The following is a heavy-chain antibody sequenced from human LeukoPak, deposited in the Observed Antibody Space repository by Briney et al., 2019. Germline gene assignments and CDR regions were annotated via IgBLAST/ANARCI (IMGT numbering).Heavy chain of an antibody. CDR2: IYTSGST. CDR3: ARDQTFGAIYDFWSGYFDWFDP. Sequence: SETLSLTCTVSGGSISSYYWSWIRQPAGKGLEWIGRIYTSGSTNYNPSLKSRVTMSVDTSKNQFSLKLSSVTAADTAVYYCARDQTFGAIYDFWSGYFDWFDPWGQGTLVTVSS. CDR1: GGSISSYY. V-gene: IGHV4-4*07. J-gene: IGHJ5*02. D-gene: IGHD3-3*01.